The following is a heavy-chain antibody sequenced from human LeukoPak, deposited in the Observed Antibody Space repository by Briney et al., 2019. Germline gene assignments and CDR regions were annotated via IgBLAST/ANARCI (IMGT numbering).Heavy chain of an antibody. V-gene: IGHV1-8*01. CDR1: GYTFTSYD. Sequence: ASVKVSCKAYGYTFTSYDINWVRQATGQGLEWMGWMNPNSGNTGYAQKFQGRVTMTRNTSISTAYMELSSLRSEDTAVYYCARSARQWLVRADRAFDIWGQGTMVTVSS. D-gene: IGHD6-19*01. CDR2: MNPNSGNT. CDR3: ARSARQWLVRADRAFDI. J-gene: IGHJ3*02.